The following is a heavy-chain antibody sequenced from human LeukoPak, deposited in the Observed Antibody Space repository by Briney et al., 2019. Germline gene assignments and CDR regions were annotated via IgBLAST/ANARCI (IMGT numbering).Heavy chain of an antibody. V-gene: IGHV3-23*01. D-gene: IGHD3-9*01. CDR3: AKNPANFDWSSDY. Sequence: GGSLRLSCAPSGFTFSSNWMSWVRQAPGKGLEWVSAISGSGGSTYYADSVKGRFTISRDNSKNTLYLQMNSLRAEDTAVYYCAKNPANFDWSSDYWGQGTLVTVSS. CDR1: GFTFSSNW. J-gene: IGHJ4*02. CDR2: ISGSGGST.